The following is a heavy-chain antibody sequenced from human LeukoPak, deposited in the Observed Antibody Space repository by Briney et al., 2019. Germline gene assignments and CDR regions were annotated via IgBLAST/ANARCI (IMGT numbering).Heavy chain of an antibody. Sequence: ASVKVSCKASGYTFTGYYMHWVRQARGQGLEWMGWINPNSGGTNYAQKFQGRVTMTRDTSISTAYMELSRLRSDDTAVYYCARDSNVAVAATPFDYWGQGTLVTVSS. V-gene: IGHV1-2*02. CDR2: INPNSGGT. J-gene: IGHJ4*02. CDR3: ARDSNVAVAATPFDY. CDR1: GYTFTGYY. D-gene: IGHD6-19*01.